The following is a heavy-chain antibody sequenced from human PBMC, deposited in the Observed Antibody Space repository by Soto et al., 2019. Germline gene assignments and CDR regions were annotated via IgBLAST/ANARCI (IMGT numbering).Heavy chain of an antibody. Sequence: QDQLVQSGVEVKKPGASVKVSCKASGYSFTNYGITWLRQAPGQGFEWMGGISAYNGNTNYAQKFQGRVTMTTDASTSTAYLELRSLRSDDTAVYYCARDRGVAPPVAGNTHYYYYMDVWGKGTTVTVSS. CDR2: ISAYNGNT. J-gene: IGHJ6*03. D-gene: IGHD6-19*01. CDR1: GYSFTNYG. V-gene: IGHV1-18*01. CDR3: ARDRGVAPPVAGNTHYYYYMDV.